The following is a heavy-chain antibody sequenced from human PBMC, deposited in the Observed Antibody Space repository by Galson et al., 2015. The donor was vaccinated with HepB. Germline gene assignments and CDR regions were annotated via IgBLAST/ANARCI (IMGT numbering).Heavy chain of an antibody. Sequence: SVKVSCKASGFTFTSSAMQWVRQARGQRLEWIGWIVVGSGNTNYAQKFQERVTITRDMSTSTAYMELSSLRSEDTAVYYCAASKQEMVNDIDYWAREPWSPSPQ. D-gene: IGHD5-18*01. CDR1: GFTFTSSA. CDR2: IVVGSGNT. CDR3: AASKQEMVNDIDY. V-gene: IGHV1-58*02. J-gene: IGHJ4*02.